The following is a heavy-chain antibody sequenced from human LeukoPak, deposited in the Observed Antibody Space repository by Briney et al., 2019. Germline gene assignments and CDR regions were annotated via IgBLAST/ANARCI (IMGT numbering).Heavy chain of an antibody. V-gene: IGHV3-21*01. Sequence: PGGSLRLSCEASGFTFNTYSMNWARQAPGKGLEWVSSISSSSSYIYYADSVKGRFTISRDNAKNSLYLQMNSLRAEDTAVYYCARDSYDFWSGYSPDQFDYWGQGTLVTVSS. CDR1: GFTFNTYS. CDR2: ISSSSSYI. D-gene: IGHD3-3*01. CDR3: ARDSYDFWSGYSPDQFDY. J-gene: IGHJ4*02.